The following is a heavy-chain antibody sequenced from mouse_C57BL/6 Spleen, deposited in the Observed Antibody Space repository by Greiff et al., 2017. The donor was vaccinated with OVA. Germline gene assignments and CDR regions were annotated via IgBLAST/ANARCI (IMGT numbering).Heavy chain of an antibody. J-gene: IGHJ2*01. V-gene: IGHV1-4*01. CDR2: INPSSGYT. CDR3: ARSVGSYFDY. CDR1: GYTFTGNT. Sequence: QVQLKESGAELARPGASVKMSCKASGYTFTGNTMHWVKQRPGQGLEWIGYINPSSGYTKYNQKFKDKATLTADKSSSTAYMQLSSLTSEDSAVYYCARSVGSYFDYWGQGTTLTVSS.